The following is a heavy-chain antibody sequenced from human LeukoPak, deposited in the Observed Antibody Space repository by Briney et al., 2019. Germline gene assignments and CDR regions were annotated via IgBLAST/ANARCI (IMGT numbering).Heavy chain of an antibody. Sequence: SETLSLTCTVSGASMTTYYWSWIRQPAGKGLEWIGRFDISGFTIYNPSLRSRVTLSVDTSKNHFSLKLSSVTAADTAVYYCAGQLADLPMDVWGQGTTVTVSS. D-gene: IGHD1-1*01. J-gene: IGHJ6*02. CDR1: GASMTTYY. CDR2: FDISGFT. V-gene: IGHV4-4*07. CDR3: AGQLADLPMDV.